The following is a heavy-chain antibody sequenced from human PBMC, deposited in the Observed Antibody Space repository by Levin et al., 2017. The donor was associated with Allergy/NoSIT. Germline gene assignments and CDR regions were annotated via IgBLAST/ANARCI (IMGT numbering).Heavy chain of an antibody. V-gene: IGHV3-53*01. J-gene: IGHJ1*01. CDR3: ARDQDRAMVGWRFQE. CDR1: GFKVSNSY. CDR2: IYSGGST. Sequence: GGSLRLSCAGSGFKVSNSYMSWVRQAQGQGLEWVSVIYSGGSTYYADSVKGRFSISRDDSKNTVYLQMNSLRADDTAVYYCARDQDRAMVGWRFQEWGQGTLVIVSS. D-gene: IGHD3-3*01.